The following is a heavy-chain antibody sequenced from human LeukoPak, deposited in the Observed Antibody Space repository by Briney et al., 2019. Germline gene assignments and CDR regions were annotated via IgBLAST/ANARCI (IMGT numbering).Heavy chain of an antibody. J-gene: IGHJ3*02. CDR1: GFTFSNYA. CDR3: ARDIENVDVVATGGPI. V-gene: IGHV3-33*08. CDR2: IWYDGSNK. Sequence: GGSLRLSCAASGFTFSNYAMHWVRQAPGKGLEWVAVIWYDGSNKYYADSVKGRFTISRDNSKNTLYLQMNSLRAEDTAVYYCARDIENVDVVATGGPIWGQGTMVTVSS. D-gene: IGHD5-12*01.